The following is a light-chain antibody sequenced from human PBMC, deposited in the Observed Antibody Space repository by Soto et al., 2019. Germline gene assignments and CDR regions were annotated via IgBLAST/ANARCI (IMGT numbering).Light chain of an antibody. CDR3: QQYNNWPLT. V-gene: IGKV3-15*01. Sequence: EIVMTQSPATLSVSPGEGANLSCTASHYVYNNVAGFQQRPGQAPRLLIYRASTRATGTPARFSGSGSGTDFTLTISSLQSEDFAVYYCQQYNNWPLTFGGGTKVDIK. J-gene: IGKJ4*01. CDR1: HYVYNN. CDR2: RAS.